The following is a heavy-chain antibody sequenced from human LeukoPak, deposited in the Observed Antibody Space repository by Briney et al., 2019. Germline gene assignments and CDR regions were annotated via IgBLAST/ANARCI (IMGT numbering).Heavy chain of an antibody. CDR3: SVYCSSTSCQDAFDI. Sequence: SETLSLTCAVSGGSFSGYWWCWIRQSPGTGLEWIGEISQNGKTNYNPSFESRVTISLDTSKKQFSLHLSSVTAADTAVYYCSVYCSSTSCQDAFDIWGQGTMVTVSS. V-gene: IGHV4-34*01. CDR1: GGSFSGYW. J-gene: IGHJ3*02. CDR2: ISQNGKT. D-gene: IGHD2-2*01.